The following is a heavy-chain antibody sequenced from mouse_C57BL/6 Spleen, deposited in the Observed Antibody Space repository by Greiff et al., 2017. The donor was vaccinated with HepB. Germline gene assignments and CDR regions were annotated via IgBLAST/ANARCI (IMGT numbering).Heavy chain of an antibody. D-gene: IGHD3-2*02. CDR1: GYTFTSYW. CDR3: ARGTAQVSFAY. J-gene: IGHJ3*01. CDR2: IDPSDSYT. Sequence: QVQLQQPGAELVRPGTSVKLSCKASGYTFTSYWMHWVKQRPGQGLEWIGVIDPSDSYTNYNQKFKGKATLTVDTSSSTAYMQLSSLTSEDSAVYYGARGTAQVSFAYWGQGTLVTVSA. V-gene: IGHV1-59*01.